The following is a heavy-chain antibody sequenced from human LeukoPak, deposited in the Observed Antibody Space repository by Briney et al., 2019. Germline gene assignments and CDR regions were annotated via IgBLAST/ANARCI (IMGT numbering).Heavy chain of an antibody. CDR1: GGSFSGYY. Sequence: SETLSLTCAVYGGSFSGYYWSWIRQPPGKGLEWIGEINHSGSTNYNPSLKSRVTISVDTSKSQFSLKLSSVTAADTAVYYCARGSTTNDYWGQGTLVTVSS. CDR2: INHSGST. V-gene: IGHV4-34*01. D-gene: IGHD1-7*01. CDR3: ARGSTTNDY. J-gene: IGHJ4*02.